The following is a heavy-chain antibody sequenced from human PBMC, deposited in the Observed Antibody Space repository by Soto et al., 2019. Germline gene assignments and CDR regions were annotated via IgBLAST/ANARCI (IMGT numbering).Heavy chain of an antibody. J-gene: IGHJ5*02. V-gene: IGHV1-69*02. D-gene: IGHD6-13*01. CDR2: IIPILGIA. CDR3: ARVLGYSSSWSRGWFDP. Sequence: SVKVSCKASGGTFSSYTISWVRQAPGQGLEWMGRIIPILGIANYAQKFQGRVTITADKSTSTAYMELSSLRSEDTAVYYCARVLGYSSSWSRGWFDPWGQGTLVTVPS. CDR1: GGTFSSYT.